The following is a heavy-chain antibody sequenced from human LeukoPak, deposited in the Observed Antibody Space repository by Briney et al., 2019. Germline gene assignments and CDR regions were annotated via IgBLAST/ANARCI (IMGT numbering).Heavy chain of an antibody. J-gene: IGHJ4*02. V-gene: IGHV3-74*01. D-gene: IGHD2-2*01. Sequence: GGSLRLSCAASGFTFSSYWMHWVRQAPGKGLVWVSRIKYDGRETGYADSVKGRSTISRDNTKNTLYLHMNGLGAEDTAVYYCTRESGPAGLGDWGQGTLVSVSS. CDR2: IKYDGRET. CDR3: TRESGPAGLGD. CDR1: GFTFSSYW.